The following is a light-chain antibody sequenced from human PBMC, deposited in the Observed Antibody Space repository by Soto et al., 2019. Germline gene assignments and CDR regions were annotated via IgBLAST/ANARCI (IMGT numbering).Light chain of an antibody. J-gene: IGKJ2*01. CDR2: KAS. Sequence: DIQMTQSPSTLSASVGDRVTITCRASQSISSWLAWYQQKPGTAPKLLIYKASSLQSGVPSRFSGSGSGTEFTLPVSSLQPDDFATYYCQQYSSYPYTFGQGTKLEIK. V-gene: IGKV1-5*03. CDR3: QQYSSYPYT. CDR1: QSISSW.